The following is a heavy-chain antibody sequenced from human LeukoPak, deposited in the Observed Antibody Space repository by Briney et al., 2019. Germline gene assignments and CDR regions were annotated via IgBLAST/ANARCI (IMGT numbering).Heavy chain of an antibody. CDR1: GFTFSSFA. CDR3: AKGSSYFDGSGYYYFDY. CDR2: ISGGGSST. Sequence: GASLRLSCAASGFTFSSFALTWVRQAPGKGLEVGSVISGGGSSTFYADSVKGRFTITRDNSKNTLYLKMNSLRAEDTAVYYCAKGSSYFDGSGYYYFDYWGQGTLVAVSS. D-gene: IGHD3-22*01. J-gene: IGHJ4*02. V-gene: IGHV3-23*01.